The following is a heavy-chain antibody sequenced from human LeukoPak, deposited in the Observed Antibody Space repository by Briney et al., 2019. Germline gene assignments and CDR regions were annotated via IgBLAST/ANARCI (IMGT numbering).Heavy chain of an antibody. CDR2: IYYSGST. J-gene: IGHJ5*02. Sequence: PSQTLSLTCTVSGGSISSGDYYWSWIRQPPGKGLEWIGYIYYSGSTYYNPSLKSRVTISVDTSKNQFSLKLSSVTAADTAAYYCAKVGPARVRWFQFDPWGQGTLVTVSS. V-gene: IGHV4-30-4*01. CDR3: AKVGPARVRWFQFDP. CDR1: GGSISSGDYY. D-gene: IGHD4-23*01.